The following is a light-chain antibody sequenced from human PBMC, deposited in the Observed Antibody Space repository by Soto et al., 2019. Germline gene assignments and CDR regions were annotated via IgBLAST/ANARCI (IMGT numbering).Light chain of an antibody. Sequence: DIQMTQSPSSLSASVGDRVTITCRASQSISSSLNWYQHKPGKAPKVLIYAASTLQSGVPSRFSGGGSGPDFTLTISSLQPEDFATYYCQQSYSIPLTFGGGTKVEIK. J-gene: IGKJ4*01. CDR1: QSISSS. CDR3: QQSYSIPLT. V-gene: IGKV1-39*01. CDR2: AAS.